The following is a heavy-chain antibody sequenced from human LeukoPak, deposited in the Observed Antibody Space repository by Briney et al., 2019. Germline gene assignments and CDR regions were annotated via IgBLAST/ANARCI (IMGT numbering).Heavy chain of an antibody. V-gene: IGHV1-46*01. D-gene: IGHD4-17*01. Sequence: ASVKVSCKASGYTFTSYYMHWVRQAPGQGLEWMGIINRSGGSTSYAQKFQGRVTMTRDTSTNTVYMELSSLRSEDTAVYYCASGGDYGDYSPIEVHWFDPWGQGTLVTVSS. CDR2: INRSGGST. J-gene: IGHJ5*02. CDR3: ASGGDYGDYSPIEVHWFDP. CDR1: GYTFTSYY.